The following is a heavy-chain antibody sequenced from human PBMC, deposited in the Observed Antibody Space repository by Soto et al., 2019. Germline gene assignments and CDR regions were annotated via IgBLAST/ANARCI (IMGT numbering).Heavy chain of an antibody. CDR2: ISSSGTTI. J-gene: IGHJ6*03. CDR1: GFTFSDYY. Sequence: QVQLVESGGGLVKPGGSLRLSCAAAGFTFSDYYMSWIRQAPGKGLEWVANISSSGTTIYYADSVKGRFTISRDNAKNSLYLQIKSLRAEDTAVYYCARHFLPAVQRTSSIWGSFRSSDSYYYMDVWGKGTTVTVSS. D-gene: IGHD3-16*02. CDR3: ARHFLPAVQRTSSIWGSFRSSDSYYYMDV. V-gene: IGHV3-11*01.